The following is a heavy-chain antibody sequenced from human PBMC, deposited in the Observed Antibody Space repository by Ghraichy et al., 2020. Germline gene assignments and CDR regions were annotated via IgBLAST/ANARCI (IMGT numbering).Heavy chain of an antibody. V-gene: IGHV4-39*01. D-gene: IGHD3-9*01. CDR2: VYYAGST. CDR1: GGSISSYNYY. CDR3: ARVDLLTGYSFDF. J-gene: IGHJ4*02. Sequence: SETLSLTCGVSGGSISSYNYYWAWVRQPPRKGLEWIANVYYAGSTFYNPSLKSRVTLSLDTSKNRFSLNLRSVTAADTAVYFCARVDLLTGYSFDFWGQGTLVTVSS.